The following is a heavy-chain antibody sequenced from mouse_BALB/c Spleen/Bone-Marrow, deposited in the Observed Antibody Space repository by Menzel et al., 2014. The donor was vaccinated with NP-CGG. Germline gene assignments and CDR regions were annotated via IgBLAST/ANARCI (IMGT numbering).Heavy chain of an antibody. CDR2: INSNGGST. V-gene: IGHV5-6-3*01. J-gene: IGHJ2*01. CDR3: ARDYDYDY. D-gene: IGHD2-4*01. CDR1: GFTFSSYG. Sequence: EVKLMESGGSLVQPGGSLKLSCAASGFTFSSYGMSWVRRTPDKRLELVATINSNGGSTYYPDSVKGRFTISRDNAKNTLYLQMSSLKSEDTAMYYCARDYDYDYWGQGTTLTVSS.